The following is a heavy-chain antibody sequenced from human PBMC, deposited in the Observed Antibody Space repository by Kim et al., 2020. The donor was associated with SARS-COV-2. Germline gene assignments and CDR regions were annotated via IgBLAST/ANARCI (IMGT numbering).Heavy chain of an antibody. Sequence: ASVKVSCKASGYTFTSYGISWVRQAPGQGLEWMGWISAYNGNTNYAQKLQGRVTMTTDTSTSTAYMELRSLRSDDTAVYYCASSWQKTQNYYGSGSYLYYYGMDVWGQGTTVTVSS. V-gene: IGHV1-18*01. CDR3: ASSWQKTQNYYGSGSYLYYYGMDV. CDR1: GYTFTSYG. J-gene: IGHJ6*02. CDR2: ISAYNGNT. D-gene: IGHD3-10*01.